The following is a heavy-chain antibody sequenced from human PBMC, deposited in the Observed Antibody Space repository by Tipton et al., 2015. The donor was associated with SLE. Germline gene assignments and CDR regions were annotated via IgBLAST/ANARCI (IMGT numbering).Heavy chain of an antibody. CDR3: ARGGYSGYNIDWYFDR. CDR1: GYTFTSYG. CDR2: ISAYNGNT. V-gene: IGHV1-18*01. J-gene: IGHJ2*01. D-gene: IGHD5-12*01. Sequence: QSGAEVKKPGASVKVSCKASGYTFTSYGISWVRQAPGQGLEWMGWISAYNGNTNYAQKLQGRVTMTPDTSTNTACMELRSLRTDSTAVYCCARGGYSGYNIDWYFDRWGRGTLVTVAS.